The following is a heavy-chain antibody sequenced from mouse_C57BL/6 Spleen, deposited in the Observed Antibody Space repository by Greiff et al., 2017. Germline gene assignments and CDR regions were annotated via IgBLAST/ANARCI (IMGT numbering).Heavy chain of an antibody. J-gene: IGHJ4*01. D-gene: IGHD3-2*02. Sequence: QVQLQQSGAELVRPGASVTLSCKASGYTFTDYEMHWVKQTPVHGLEWIGAIDPETGGTAYNQKFKGKAILTADKSSSTAYMELRSLTSEDSAVYYWTRAAQATYYAMDYWGQGTSVTVSS. CDR3: TRAAQATYYAMDY. CDR2: IDPETGGT. CDR1: GYTFTDYE. V-gene: IGHV1-15*01.